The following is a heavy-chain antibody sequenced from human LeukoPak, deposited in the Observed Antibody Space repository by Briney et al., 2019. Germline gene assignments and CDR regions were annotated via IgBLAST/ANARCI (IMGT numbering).Heavy chain of an antibody. CDR3: ARDRGYDSSGYYSWDFDY. CDR1: GYTFTSYG. J-gene: IGHJ4*02. CDR2: ISAYNGNT. Sequence: ASVKVSCKASGYTFTSYGISRVRQAPGQGLEWMGWISAYNGNTNYAQKLQGRVTMTTDTSTSTAYMELRSLRSDDTAVYYCARDRGYDSSGYYSWDFDYWGQGTLVTVSS. D-gene: IGHD3-22*01. V-gene: IGHV1-18*01.